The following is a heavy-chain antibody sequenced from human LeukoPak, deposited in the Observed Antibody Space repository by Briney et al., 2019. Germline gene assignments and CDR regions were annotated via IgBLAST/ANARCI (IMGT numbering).Heavy chain of an antibody. CDR1: GYTFTGYY. Sequence: GASVKVSCKASGYTFTGYYMHWVRQAPGQGLEWMGWINPNSGGTNYAQKFQGWVTMTRDTSISTAYMELSRLRSDDTAVYYCARGSSTSLAYYGMDVWGQGTTVTVSS. CDR3: ARGSSTSLAYYGMDV. D-gene: IGHD2-2*01. V-gene: IGHV1-2*04. CDR2: INPNSGGT. J-gene: IGHJ6*02.